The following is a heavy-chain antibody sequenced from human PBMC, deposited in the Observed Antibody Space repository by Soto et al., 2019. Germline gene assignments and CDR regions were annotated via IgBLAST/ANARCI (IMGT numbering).Heavy chain of an antibody. J-gene: IGHJ4*02. CDR3: ASSSWYDAHFAY. CDR1: GGSISSGDYY. V-gene: IGHV4-30-4*01. Sequence: SETLSLTCTVSGGSISSGDYYWSWIRQPPGKGLEWIGYIYYSGSTYYNPSLKSRVTISVDTSKNQFSLKLSSVTAADTAVYYCASSSWYDAHFAYWGQGTLVTVSS. D-gene: IGHD6-13*01. CDR2: IYYSGST.